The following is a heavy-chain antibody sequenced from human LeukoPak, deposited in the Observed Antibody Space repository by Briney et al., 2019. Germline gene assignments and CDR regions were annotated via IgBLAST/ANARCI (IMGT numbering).Heavy chain of an antibody. CDR2: ISSDGNSI. D-gene: IGHD1-26*01. Sequence: PGGSLRLSCAASAFTFSAYEMSWVRQAPELGLEWLAYISSDGNSIHYADSVKGRFTISRDNAKETPYLHINSLRAEDTAIYYCAGVSTNFFDYWGEGALVTVSS. CDR1: AFTFSAYE. CDR3: AGVSTNFFDY. J-gene: IGHJ4*02. V-gene: IGHV3-48*03.